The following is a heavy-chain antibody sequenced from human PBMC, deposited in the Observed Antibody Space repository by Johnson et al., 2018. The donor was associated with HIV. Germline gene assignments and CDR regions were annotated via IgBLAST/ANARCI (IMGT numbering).Heavy chain of an antibody. CDR3: ARLERLGGLSRVLDM. Sequence: EVQLVESGGGLVQPGGSLRLSCAASGFNFSGYWMSWVRQAPGKGLEWVSAISGSGGSTYYADSVKGRFPISRDNAKNSLYLQMNYLRVEDTAVYYCARLERLGGLSRVLDMWGQGTMVTVSS. CDR2: ISGSGGST. J-gene: IGHJ3*02. V-gene: IGHV3-21*02. CDR1: GFNFSGYW. D-gene: IGHD6-19*01.